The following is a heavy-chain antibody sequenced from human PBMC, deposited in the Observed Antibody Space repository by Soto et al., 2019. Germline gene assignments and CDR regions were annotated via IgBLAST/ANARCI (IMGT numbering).Heavy chain of an antibody. D-gene: IGHD3-10*01. CDR3: ARDPRFGELNYYYYGMDV. CDR2: ISYDGSNK. Sequence: GGSLRLSCAASGFTFSSYAMHWVRQAPGKGLEWVAVISYDGSNKYYADSVKGRFTISRDNSKNTLYLQMNSLRAEDTAVFYCARDPRFGELNYYYYGMDVWGQGTTVTVSS. CDR1: GFTFSSYA. J-gene: IGHJ6*02. V-gene: IGHV3-30-3*01.